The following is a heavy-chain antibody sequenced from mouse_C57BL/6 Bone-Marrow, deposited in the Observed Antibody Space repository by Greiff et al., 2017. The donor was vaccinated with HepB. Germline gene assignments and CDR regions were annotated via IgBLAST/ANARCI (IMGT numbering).Heavy chain of an antibody. Sequence: VQLQQSGPSLVQPSQSLSITCTVSGFSLTSYGVHWVRQSPGKGLEWLGVIWRGGSTDYNAAFMSRLSITKDNSKSQVFFKMNSLQADDTAIYYCAKNLFYGSSYVGFAYWGQGTLVTVSA. CDR3: AKNLFYGSSYVGFAY. J-gene: IGHJ3*01. CDR2: IWRGGST. CDR1: GFSLTSYG. V-gene: IGHV2-5-1*01. D-gene: IGHD1-1*01.